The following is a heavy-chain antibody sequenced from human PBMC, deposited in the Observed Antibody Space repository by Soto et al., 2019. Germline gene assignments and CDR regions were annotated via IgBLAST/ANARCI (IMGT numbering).Heavy chain of an antibody. D-gene: IGHD3-10*02. J-gene: IGHJ6*02. CDR2: ISGSGKDT. V-gene: IGHV3-21*01. CDR3: ARVHFVSCSALYSAMDV. CDR1: GFDLTSSR. Sequence: PGGSLRLSCAASGFDLTSSRMNWVRQAPGKGLEWVASISGSGKDTFYRHSVKGRFAISRDSAGTSLFLRMDSVKVEDTAVYHCARVHFVSCSALYSAMDVCGPGTAVIVS.